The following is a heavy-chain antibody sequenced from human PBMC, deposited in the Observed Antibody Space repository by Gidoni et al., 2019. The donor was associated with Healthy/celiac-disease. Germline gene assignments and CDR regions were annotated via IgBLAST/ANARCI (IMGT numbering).Heavy chain of an antibody. Sequence: QVQLQESGPGLVKPSEPLSLTCTGSGGSVSSYYWGWIRQPPGKGLEWIGYIYYSGSTNYNPSLKSRVTISVDTSKNQFSLKLSSVTAADTAVYYCARDGLPEANNWFDPWGQGILVTVSS. CDR1: GGSVSSYY. CDR2: IYYSGST. V-gene: IGHV4-59*02. CDR3: ARDGLPEANNWFDP. J-gene: IGHJ5*02.